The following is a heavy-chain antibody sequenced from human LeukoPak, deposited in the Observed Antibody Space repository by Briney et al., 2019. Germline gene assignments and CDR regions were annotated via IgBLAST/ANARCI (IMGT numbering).Heavy chain of an antibody. J-gene: IGHJ6*02. Sequence: LEASVKVSCKASEYTFTGYYMHWVRQAPGQGLEWMGWINPNSDGTNYAQKFQGRVTTTRDTSISTAYMELSRLRSDDTAVYYCARDHYDTTVNYYYYGMDVWGQGTTVTVSS. CDR2: INPNSDGT. V-gene: IGHV1-2*03. CDR1: EYTFTGYY. CDR3: ARDHYDTTVNYYYYGMDV. D-gene: IGHD4-4*01.